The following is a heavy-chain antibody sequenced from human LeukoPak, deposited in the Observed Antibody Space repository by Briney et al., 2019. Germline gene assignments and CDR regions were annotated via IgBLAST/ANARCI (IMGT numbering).Heavy chain of an antibody. CDR2: ISAYNGNT. V-gene: IGHV1-18*01. Sequence: GASVRLSCKTSGYTFSSYSMLWVRQAPGQGLEWMGWISAYNGNTNYAQKFQGRVTMTTGTSTSTAYMELKSLRSDDTAVYYCARDRVFVYTAIEAPPHHSDYWGQRTLVTVSS. CDR3: ARDRVFVYTAIEAPPHHSDY. CDR1: GYTFSSYS. D-gene: IGHD5-18*01. J-gene: IGHJ4*02.